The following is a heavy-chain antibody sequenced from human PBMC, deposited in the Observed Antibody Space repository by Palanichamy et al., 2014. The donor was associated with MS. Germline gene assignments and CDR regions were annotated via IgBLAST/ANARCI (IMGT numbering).Heavy chain of an antibody. CDR3: ARQYGSSWYAAFDI. D-gene: IGHD6-13*01. V-gene: IGHV4-38-2*01. CDR2: IYQSGST. CDR1: GYSISSGYY. J-gene: IGHJ3*02. Sequence: QVQLQESGPGLVKSSETLSLTCDVSGYSISSGYYWGWIRQPPGKGLEWIGSIYQSGSTYYNSSLKSRVSISVDTSKNQFSLKLTSVTAADPAVYYCARQYGSSWYAAFDIWGQGTMVTVSS.